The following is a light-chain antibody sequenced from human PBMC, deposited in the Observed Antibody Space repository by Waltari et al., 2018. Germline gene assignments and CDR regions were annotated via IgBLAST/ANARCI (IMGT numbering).Light chain of an antibody. J-gene: IGLJ2*01. Sequence: QSALTQPPPASGSPGQTVTIFCSGGNSITGSTALTWYQQVPGTAPKLLIYSNTCRPSGVPDRFSGSKSGTSASLAISGLQSDDEGDYYCATWDDRLTGVVFGGGTQVTVL. V-gene: IGLV1-44*01. CDR1: NSITGSTA. CDR2: SNT. CDR3: ATWDDRLTGVV.